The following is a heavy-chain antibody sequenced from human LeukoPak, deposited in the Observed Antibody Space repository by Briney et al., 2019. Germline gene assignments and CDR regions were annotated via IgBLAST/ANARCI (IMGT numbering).Heavy chain of an antibody. CDR2: ISHTGDTT. CDR1: GFTFGDYG. CDR3: AKDPGGVVVVAAFDC. Sequence: GGSLRLSCAASGFTFGDYGMSWVRQAPGKGLEWVSHISHTGDTTFYADSVRGRFTISRDNSKNTLYLQMNSLRAEDTAVYYCAKDPGGVVVVAAFDCWGQGTLVTVSS. V-gene: IGHV3-23*01. J-gene: IGHJ4*02. D-gene: IGHD2-15*01.